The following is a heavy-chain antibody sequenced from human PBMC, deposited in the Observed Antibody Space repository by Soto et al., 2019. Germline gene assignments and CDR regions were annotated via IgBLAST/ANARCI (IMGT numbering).Heavy chain of an antibody. D-gene: IGHD6-13*01. CDR3: AHSSYSSPLGYSYYYMDV. Sequence: QITLKESGPTLVKPTQTLTLTCTFSGFSLSTSGVGVGWIRQPPGKALEWLALIYWDDDKRYSPSLKSRLTITKDTSKNQVVLTMTNMDPVDTATYFCAHSSYSSPLGYSYYYMDVWGKGTTVTVSS. J-gene: IGHJ6*03. V-gene: IGHV2-5*02. CDR1: GFSLSTSGVG. CDR2: IYWDDDK.